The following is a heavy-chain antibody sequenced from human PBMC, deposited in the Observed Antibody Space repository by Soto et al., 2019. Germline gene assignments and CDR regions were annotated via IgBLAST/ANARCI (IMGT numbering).Heavy chain of an antibody. CDR1: GYTFTSYG. D-gene: IGHD3-16*01. V-gene: IGHV1-18*01. CDR2: ISAYNGNT. Sequence: ASVKVSCKASGYTFTSYGISWVRQAPGQGLEWMGWISAYNGNTNYAQKLQGRVTMTTDTSTSTAYMELRSLRSDDTAVYYCARVPPGEGDEFFGFAPWGQGTLVTVSS. CDR3: ARVPPGEGDEFFGFAP. J-gene: IGHJ5*02.